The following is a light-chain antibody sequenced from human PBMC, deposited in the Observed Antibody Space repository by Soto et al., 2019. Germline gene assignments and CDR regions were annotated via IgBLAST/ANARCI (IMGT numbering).Light chain of an antibody. J-gene: IGKJ5*01. Sequence: EIVLTQSPGTLSLSPGERATLSCRASQSVSSSFVAWFQQKPGQAPRLLIYATSNRATGIPDRFSGSGSGRDFTLTIDRLEPEDFAVYYCQQYDSSSVTFGQGTRLEIK. CDR3: QQYDSSSVT. CDR2: ATS. V-gene: IGKV3-20*01. CDR1: QSVSSSF.